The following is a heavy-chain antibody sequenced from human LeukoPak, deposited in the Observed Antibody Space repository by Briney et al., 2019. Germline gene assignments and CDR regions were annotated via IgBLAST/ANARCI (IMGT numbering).Heavy chain of an antibody. D-gene: IGHD1-1*01. CDR3: AREEAGTTGTTAADY. J-gene: IGHJ4*02. Sequence: ASVKVSCKASGYTFTGYYMHWVRQAPGQGLEWMGWINPNSGGTNYAQKFQGRVTMTRDTSISTAYMELSRLRSDDTAVYYCAREEAGTTGTTAADYWGQGTLVTVSS. CDR2: INPNSGGT. V-gene: IGHV1-2*02. CDR1: GYTFTGYY.